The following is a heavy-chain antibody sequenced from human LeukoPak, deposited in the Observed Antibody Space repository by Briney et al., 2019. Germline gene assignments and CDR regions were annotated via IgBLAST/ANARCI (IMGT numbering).Heavy chain of an antibody. V-gene: IGHV1-2*02. Sequence: GASVKVSCKASGYTFTDYYMHWVRQAPGQGLEWMGWINPNSGGTNYAQKFQGRVTMTSDTSISTAYMDLSRLRSDDTAVYYSARGDYAESLDYWGQGTLVTVSS. D-gene: IGHD4-17*01. CDR3: ARGDYAESLDY. J-gene: IGHJ4*02. CDR1: GYTFTDYY. CDR2: INPNSGGT.